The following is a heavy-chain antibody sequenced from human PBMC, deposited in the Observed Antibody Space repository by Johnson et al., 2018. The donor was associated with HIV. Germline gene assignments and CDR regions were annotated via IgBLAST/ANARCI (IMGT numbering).Heavy chain of an antibody. D-gene: IGHD1-26*01. J-gene: IGHJ3*02. V-gene: IGHV3-33*01. Sequence: QVQLVESGGGVVQPGRSLRLSCTASGFTFSNYGMHWVRQAPGKGLEWVAVIWYDGSNKYYADSVKGRFTISRDNSKNTLSLQMNSPRVDDTAIYYCARVRAGRENAFDIWGQGTMVTVSS. CDR2: IWYDGSNK. CDR1: GFTFSNYG. CDR3: ARVRAGRENAFDI.